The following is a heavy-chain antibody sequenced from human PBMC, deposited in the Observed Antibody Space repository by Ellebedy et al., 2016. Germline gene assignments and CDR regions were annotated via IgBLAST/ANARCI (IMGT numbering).Heavy chain of an antibody. J-gene: IGHJ4*02. CDR2: SNAGNGNT. V-gene: IGHV1-3*02. CDR1: GYTFTSYA. Sequence: ASVKVSXXASGYTFTSYAMHWVRQAPGQRLEWMGWSNAGNGNTKYSQEFQGRVTITRDTSASTAYMELSSLRSEDMSVYYCARDVSGSYWAPGDYWGQGTLVTVSS. CDR3: ARDVSGSYWAPGDY. D-gene: IGHD3-10*01.